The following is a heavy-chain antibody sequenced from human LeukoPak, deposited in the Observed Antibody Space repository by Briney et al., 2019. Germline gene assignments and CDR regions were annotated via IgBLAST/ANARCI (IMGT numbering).Heavy chain of an antibody. D-gene: IGHD3-9*01. Sequence: WASVKVSCKASGYTFTSYYMHWVRQAPGQGLEWMGGITPMFGTAKYAQKFQGRVTITADESTSTAYMELSSLRSEDTAVYYCARDSSEFRSLIFHWGQGTLVTVSS. CDR1: GYTFTSYY. J-gene: IGHJ1*01. CDR3: ARDSSEFRSLIFH. V-gene: IGHV1-69*13. CDR2: ITPMFGTA.